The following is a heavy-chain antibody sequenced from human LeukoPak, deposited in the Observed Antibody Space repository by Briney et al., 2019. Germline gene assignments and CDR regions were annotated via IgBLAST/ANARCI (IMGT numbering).Heavy chain of an antibody. Sequence: GGPLRLSCAASGFTFSSYAMSWVRQAPGKGLEWVSAISGSGGSTYYADSVEGRFTISRDNSKNTLYLQMNSLRAEDTAVYYCAKDRGYYVDYWGQGTLVTVSS. D-gene: IGHD3-10*02. CDR1: GFTFSSYA. CDR3: AKDRGYYVDY. CDR2: ISGSGGST. J-gene: IGHJ4*02. V-gene: IGHV3-23*01.